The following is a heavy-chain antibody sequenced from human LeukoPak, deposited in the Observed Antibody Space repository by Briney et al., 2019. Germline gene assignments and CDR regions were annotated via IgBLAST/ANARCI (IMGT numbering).Heavy chain of an antibody. CDR3: ARWVHKLAHYYY. J-gene: IGHJ4*02. D-gene: IGHD1-1*01. CDR2: TTYKSKWYN. Sequence: SQSLSHTFVLCVDSLSSNIVAWKWTRHSPSRGLVWLGSTTYKSKWYNDYAVFVKSRITINPDTSKNQFSLQLNSVTPEDTAVYYGARWVHKLAHYYYCGQGTLVVVSS. CDR1: VDSLSSNIVA. V-gene: IGHV6-1*01.